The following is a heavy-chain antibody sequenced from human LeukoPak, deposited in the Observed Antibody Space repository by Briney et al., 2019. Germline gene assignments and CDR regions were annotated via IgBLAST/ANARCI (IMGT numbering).Heavy chain of an antibody. CDR2: INHSGST. D-gene: IGHD2-2*02. V-gene: IGHV4-34*01. CDR3: ARGYTARDY. J-gene: IGHJ4*02. CDR1: GGSFSGYY. Sequence: WETQSLTCAVYGGSFSGYYWSWIRQPPGKGLEWIGEINHSGSTNYNPSLKSRVTISVDTSKNQFSLKLSSVTAADTAVYYCARGYTARDYWGQGTRVTV.